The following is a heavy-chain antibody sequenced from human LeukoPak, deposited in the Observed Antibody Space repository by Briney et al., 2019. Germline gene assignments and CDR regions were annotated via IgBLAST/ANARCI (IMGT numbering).Heavy chain of an antibody. Sequence: SETLSLTCAVYGGSFSGYYWSWIRQPPGKGLEWIGEINHSGGTNYNPSLKSRVTISVDTSKNQFSLKLSSVTAADTAVYYCARDGRAAAVDYWGQGTLVTVSS. J-gene: IGHJ4*02. CDR2: INHSGGT. CDR3: ARDGRAAAVDY. CDR1: GGSFSGYY. D-gene: IGHD2-2*01. V-gene: IGHV4-34*01.